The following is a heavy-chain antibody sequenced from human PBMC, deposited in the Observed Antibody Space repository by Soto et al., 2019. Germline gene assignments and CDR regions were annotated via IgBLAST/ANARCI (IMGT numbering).Heavy chain of an antibody. J-gene: IGHJ4*02. D-gene: IGHD2-2*01. Sequence: QVQLVQSGAEVKKPGSSVKVSCKASGGTFSSYAISWVRQAPGQGLEWMGGIIPIFGTANYAQKFQGRVTITADESTSKAYMGLSSLRSEATAVYYCARGRESGIVVVPDLDYWGQGTLVTVSS. CDR3: ARGRESGIVVVPDLDY. V-gene: IGHV1-69*01. CDR2: IIPIFGTA. CDR1: GGTFSSYA.